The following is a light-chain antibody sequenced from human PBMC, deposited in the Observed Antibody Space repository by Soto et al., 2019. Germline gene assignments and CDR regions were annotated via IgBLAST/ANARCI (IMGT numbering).Light chain of an antibody. CDR3: GSYTSSSTLI. J-gene: IGLJ1*01. CDR1: SSDVGGYNY. V-gene: IGLV2-14*01. Sequence: QSALTQPASVSGSPGQSITISCTGTSSDVGGYNYVSWYQQHPGKAPKLMIYEVSNRPSGVSNRFSGSKSGNTDSLIISGLQDEVEADHYCGSYTSSSTLIFGTGTKLTVL. CDR2: EVS.